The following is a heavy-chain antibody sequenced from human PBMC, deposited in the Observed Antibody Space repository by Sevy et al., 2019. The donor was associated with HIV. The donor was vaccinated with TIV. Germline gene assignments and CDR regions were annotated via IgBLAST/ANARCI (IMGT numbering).Heavy chain of an antibody. J-gene: IGHJ5*02. CDR1: GGSISSYY. V-gene: IGHV4-4*07. CDR3: ARAPGRYCSGGSCYSNWFDP. Sequence: SETLSLTCTVSGGSISSYYWSWIRQPAGKGLEWIGRIYPSGSTNYNPSLKSRVTMSVDTSKNQFSLKLSSVTAADTAVYYCARAPGRYCSGGSCYSNWFDPWGQGTLVTVSS. CDR2: IYPSGST. D-gene: IGHD2-15*01.